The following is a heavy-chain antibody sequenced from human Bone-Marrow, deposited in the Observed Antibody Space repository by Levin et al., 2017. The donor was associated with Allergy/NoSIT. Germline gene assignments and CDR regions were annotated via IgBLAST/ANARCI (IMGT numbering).Heavy chain of an antibody. CDR1: GGSISSGDYY. CDR3: ARGTYVTSSWYFDL. Sequence: NTSETLSLTCTVSGGSISSGDYYWSWIRQPPGKGLEWIGYIYYSGSTYYNPSLKSRVTISVDTSKNQFSLKLSSVTAADTAVYYCARGTYVTSSWYFDLWGRGTLVTVSS. CDR2: IYYSGST. J-gene: IGHJ2*01. D-gene: IGHD2-21*02. V-gene: IGHV4-30-4*01.